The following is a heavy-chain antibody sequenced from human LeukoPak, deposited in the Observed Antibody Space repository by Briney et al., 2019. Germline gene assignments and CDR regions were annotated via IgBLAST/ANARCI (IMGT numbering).Heavy chain of an antibody. J-gene: IGHJ3*02. CDR2: ISGSGGST. D-gene: IGHD3-9*01. V-gene: IGHV3-23*01. CDR1: GFTFSSYA. Sequence: GGPLRLSCAASGFTFSSYAMSWVRQAPGKALEWVSAISGSGGSTYYADSVKGRFTISRDNSKNTLYLQMNSLRAEDTAVYYCAKDYDILTGYPHGAFDIWGQGTMVTVSS. CDR3: AKDYDILTGYPHGAFDI.